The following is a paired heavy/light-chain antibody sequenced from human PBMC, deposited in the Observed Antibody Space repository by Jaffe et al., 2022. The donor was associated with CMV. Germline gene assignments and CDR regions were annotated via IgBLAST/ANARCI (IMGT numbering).Heavy chain of an antibody. J-gene: IGHJ4*02. CDR2: INPYNGNP. D-gene: IGHD1-26*01. V-gene: IGHV1-18*01. Sequence: QVQVVQSGSEVKKPGASVKVACKTSGYRFSNYGITWVRQAPGQGLEWMGWINPYNGNPNYAQKFHGRITVTMDTVASTSYMELRSLRSDDTAMYYCVRDIRERGSPHMEGGLYWGQGTLVTVSS. CDR1: GYRFSNYG. CDR3: VRDIRERGSPHMEGGLY.
Light chain of an antibody. Sequence: SYELSQPPSMSVSPGQTASITCSGHQLGTKFVCWYQQRPGQSPLLLLFQDSQRPSGIPERFSGSNSDNTATLTISGTQPMDAADYYCQTWDVYSGVVFGGGTKLTVL. CDR1: QLGTKF. V-gene: IGLV3-1*01. CDR2: QDS. CDR3: QTWDVYSGVV. J-gene: IGLJ2*01.